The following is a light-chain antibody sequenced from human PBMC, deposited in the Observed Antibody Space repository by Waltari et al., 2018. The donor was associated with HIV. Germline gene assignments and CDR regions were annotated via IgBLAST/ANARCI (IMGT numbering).Light chain of an antibody. V-gene: IGKV3-20*01. Sequence: EIVLTQSPGTLSLSPGERATLSCGASQSVSSSYLAWYQQKPGPGPRLLIYGASSRATGSPDRFIGSGSGTDFTLTISRLEPEDFAGYYCQQYGSSPRTFGQGTKPEIK. CDR2: GAS. CDR1: QSVSSSY. CDR3: QQYGSSPRT. J-gene: IGKJ2*01.